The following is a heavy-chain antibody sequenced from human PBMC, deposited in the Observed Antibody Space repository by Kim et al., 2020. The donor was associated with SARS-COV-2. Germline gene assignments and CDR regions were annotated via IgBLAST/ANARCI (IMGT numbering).Heavy chain of an antibody. J-gene: IGHJ4*02. Sequence: YYADSVKDRFTISRDNSKNTLYLQMNSLRAEDTAVYYCAKAGYSTDKYYFDYWGQGTLVTVSS. CDR3: AKAGYSTDKYYFDY. V-gene: IGHV3-23*01. D-gene: IGHD1-26*01.